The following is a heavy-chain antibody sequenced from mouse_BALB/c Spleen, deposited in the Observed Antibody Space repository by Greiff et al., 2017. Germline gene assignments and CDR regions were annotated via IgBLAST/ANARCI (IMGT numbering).Heavy chain of an antibody. Sequence: QVQLQQSGPQLVRPGASVKISCKASGYSFTSYWMHWVKQRPGQGLEWIGMIDPSDSETRLNQKFKDKATLTVDKSSSTAYMQLSSPTSEDSAVYYCARRGYYGSSGYFDVWGAGTTVTVSS. J-gene: IGHJ1*01. CDR3: ARRGYYGSSGYFDV. CDR2: IDPSDSET. D-gene: IGHD1-1*01. V-gene: IGHV1S127*01. CDR1: GYSFTSYW.